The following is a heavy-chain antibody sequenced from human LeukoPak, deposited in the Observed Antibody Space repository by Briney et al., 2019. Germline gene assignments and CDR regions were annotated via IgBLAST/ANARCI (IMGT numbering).Heavy chain of an antibody. CDR2: IYTSGST. V-gene: IGHV4-61*02. D-gene: IGHD3-10*01. CDR1: GGSISSGSYY. J-gene: IGHJ3*02. Sequence: SQTLSLTCTVSGGSISSGSYYWSWIRQPAGKGLEWIGRIYTSGSTNYNPSLKSRVTISVDTSKNQFSLKLSSVTAADTAVYYCARERYYGSGKGRYAFDIWGQGTMVTVSS. CDR3: ARERYYGSGKGRYAFDI.